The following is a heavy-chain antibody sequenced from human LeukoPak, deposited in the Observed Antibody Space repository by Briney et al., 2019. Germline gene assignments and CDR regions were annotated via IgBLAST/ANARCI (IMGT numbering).Heavy chain of an antibody. J-gene: IGHJ4*02. V-gene: IGHV4-34*01. CDR3: ARVPLWWLTPFDF. Sequence: SETLSLTCAVSGGSLSPHYWSWLRRPLGKGLEWIGEINNRRTTNYSPSLRGRATISVDKSKNQFSLRLTSVTAADTAIYYCARVPLWWLTPFDFWGQGTLATVSS. D-gene: IGHD5-12*01. CDR1: GGSLSPHY. CDR2: INNRRTT.